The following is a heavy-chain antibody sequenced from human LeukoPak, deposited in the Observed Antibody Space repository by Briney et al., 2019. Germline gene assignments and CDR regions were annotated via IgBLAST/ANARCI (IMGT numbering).Heavy chain of an antibody. CDR1: GFTSSPDW. V-gene: IGHV3-7*01. CDR3: AALDAPTLHAAY. J-gene: IGHJ4*02. Sequence: GGSLKLSCAASGFTSSPDWMSWVRQGPGKGLEWLACIKRNGHEKYYADSVRDRFTISRDDAGNSLHLQMNSLRVEDTALYYCAALDAPTLHAAYWGQGSLVTVSS. CDR2: IKRNGHEK. D-gene: IGHD5-24*01.